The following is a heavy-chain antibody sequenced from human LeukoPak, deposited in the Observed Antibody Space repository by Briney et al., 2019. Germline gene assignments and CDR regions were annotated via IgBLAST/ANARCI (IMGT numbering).Heavy chain of an antibody. Sequence: SETLSLTCTVSGYSISSGYYWGWIRQPPGKGLEWIGSIYHSGSTYYNPSLKSRVTISVDTSKNQFSLKLSSVTAADTAVYYCARDLYYYYSSGYNDYWGQGTLVTVSS. CDR3: ARDLYYYYSSGYNDY. V-gene: IGHV4-38-2*02. CDR1: GYSISSGYY. J-gene: IGHJ4*02. CDR2: IYHSGST. D-gene: IGHD3-22*01.